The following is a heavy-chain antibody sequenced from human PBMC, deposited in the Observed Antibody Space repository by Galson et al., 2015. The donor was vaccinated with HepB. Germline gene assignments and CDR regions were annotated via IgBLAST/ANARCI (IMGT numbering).Heavy chain of an antibody. CDR3: AHEGFGSDNWFNP. CDR1: GFSLSARGLG. Sequence: PALVKPTQTLTLTCSFSGFSLSARGLGVGWIRQPPGKALEWLAAIYWNDEERYSPTLKNRLTIAKDTAENLVVLTMANMDPTDTATYYCAHEGFGSDNWFNPWGQGILVTVSS. D-gene: IGHD3-10*01. V-gene: IGHV2-5*01. CDR2: IYWNDEE. J-gene: IGHJ5*02.